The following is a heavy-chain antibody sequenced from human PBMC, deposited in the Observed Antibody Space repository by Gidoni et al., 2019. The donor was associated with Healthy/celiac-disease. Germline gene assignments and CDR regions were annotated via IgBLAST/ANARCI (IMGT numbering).Heavy chain of an antibody. CDR3: ARRMPAAIFTPGMDV. J-gene: IGHJ6*02. CDR2: INAGNGNT. V-gene: IGHV1-3*01. D-gene: IGHD2-2*01. Sequence: QVQLVQSGAEVKKPGASVKVSCKASGYTFTSYAMHWVRQAPGQRLEWMGWINAGNGNTKYSQKFQGRVTITRDTSASTAYMELSSLRSEDTAVYYCARRMPAAIFTPGMDVWGQGTTVTVSS. CDR1: GYTFTSYA.